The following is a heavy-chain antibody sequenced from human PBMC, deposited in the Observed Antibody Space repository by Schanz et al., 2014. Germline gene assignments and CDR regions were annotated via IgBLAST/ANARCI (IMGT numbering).Heavy chain of an antibody. CDR3: AKYRGYYRVSGSYRELEY. CDR1: GFTFSTHA. V-gene: IGHV3-23*01. J-gene: IGHJ4*02. D-gene: IGHD3-10*01. CDR2: ISGDHRNT. Sequence: EMQLLESGGGLIQPGGSLRLSCAASGFTFSTHAMSWVRQAPGKGLEWVSSISGDHRNTFYADSVKGRFTISRDNSKNTLYLQMNSLRAEDTAIYYCAKYRGYYRVSGSYRELEYWGQGTLVTVSS.